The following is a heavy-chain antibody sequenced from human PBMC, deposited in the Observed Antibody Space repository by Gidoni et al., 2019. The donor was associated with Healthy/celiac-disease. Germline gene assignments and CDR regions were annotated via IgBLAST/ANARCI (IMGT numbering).Heavy chain of an antibody. CDR3: ARAVAVAGTVLYY. CDR2: MNPNSGNT. V-gene: IGHV1-8*01. J-gene: IGHJ4*02. D-gene: IGHD6-19*01. Sequence: QVQLVQSGAEVKKPGASVKVSCKASGCTFTSYAINWVRQATGQGLEWMGWMNPNSGNTGYAKKFQGRVTMTRNTSISTAYKELSSLRSEDTAVYYCARAVAVAGTVLYYWGQGTLVTVSS. CDR1: GCTFTSYA.